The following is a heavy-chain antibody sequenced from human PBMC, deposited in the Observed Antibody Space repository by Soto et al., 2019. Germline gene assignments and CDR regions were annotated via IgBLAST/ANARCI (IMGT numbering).Heavy chain of an antibody. CDR2: MNLNSGNT. D-gene: IGHD3-10*01. CDR1: GYTFTRYD. J-gene: IGHJ5*02. CDR3: AIVIGYGSGSYYSA. Sequence: ASVKVSCKASGYTFTRYDINWVRQATGQGLEWMGWMNLNSGNTGYAQKFQGRVTMTRNTSISTAYMELSSLSSEDTAVYYCAIVIGYGSGSYYSAWGQGTLVTVSS. V-gene: IGHV1-8*01.